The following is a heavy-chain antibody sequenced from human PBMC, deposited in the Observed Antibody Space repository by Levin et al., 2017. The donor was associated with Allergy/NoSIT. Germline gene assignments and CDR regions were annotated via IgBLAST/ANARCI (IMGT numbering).Heavy chain of an antibody. CDR3: ARTIGGSAEVTGPRGYFDK. CDR2: IWNDGSHK. D-gene: IGHD3-16*01. J-gene: IGHJ4*02. Sequence: PGGSLRLSCAASGFTFSGYGMHWVRQAPGKGLEWVALIWNDGSHKYYADSVEGRFTISRDNSRNTLYLEMTNLRVEDTATYYCARTIGGSAEVTGPRGYFDKWGQGTLVTVFS. V-gene: IGHV3-33*01. CDR1: GFTFSGYG.